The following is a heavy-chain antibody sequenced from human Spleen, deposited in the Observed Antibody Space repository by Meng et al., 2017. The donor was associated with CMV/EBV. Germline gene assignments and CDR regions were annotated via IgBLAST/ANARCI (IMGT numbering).Heavy chain of an antibody. J-gene: IGHJ6*02. CDR3: ARGDSSSWSTYYYYGMDV. CDR1: EFTVGSHY. V-gene: IGHV3-53*01. Sequence: LSLTCAASEFTVGSHYMNWVRQAPGRGLEWVSLIYSGGNTYYADSVKGRFTISRDNSKNTLYLQMNSLRAEDTAVYYCARGDSSSWSTYYYYGMDVWGQGTTVTVSS. D-gene: IGHD6-6*01. CDR2: IYSGGNT.